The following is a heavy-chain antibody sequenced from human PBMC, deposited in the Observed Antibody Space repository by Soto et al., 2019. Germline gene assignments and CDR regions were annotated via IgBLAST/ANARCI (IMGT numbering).Heavy chain of an antibody. CDR3: AKDHRGTVDLAGIDY. CDR2: ISGSGGST. Sequence: EVLLLESGGGLVQPGGSLRLSCAASGFTFSYYAMNWVRQAPGKGLEWVSAISGSGGSTYYADSVKGRFTISRDNSKNTLYLQINSLRTEDTAVYYCAKDHRGTVDLAGIDYWGQGTLVTVSS. D-gene: IGHD3-10*01. J-gene: IGHJ4*02. CDR1: GFTFSYYA. V-gene: IGHV3-23*01.